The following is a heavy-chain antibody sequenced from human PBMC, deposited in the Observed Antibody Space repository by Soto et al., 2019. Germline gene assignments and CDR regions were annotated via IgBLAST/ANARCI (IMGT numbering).Heavy chain of an antibody. CDR3: ARAILMDIVVVVAPSGDYYLDV. V-gene: IGHV1-18*01. CDR1: GYAFTSYG. CDR2: ISAYNGNT. D-gene: IGHD2-15*01. J-gene: IGHJ6*03. Sequence: GASVKVSCKASGYAFTSYGISWVRQAPGQGLEWMGWISAYNGNTNYAQKLQGRVTMTTDTSTSTAYMELRSLRSDDTAVYYCARAILMDIVVVVAPSGDYYLDVWGKGTTVTVSS.